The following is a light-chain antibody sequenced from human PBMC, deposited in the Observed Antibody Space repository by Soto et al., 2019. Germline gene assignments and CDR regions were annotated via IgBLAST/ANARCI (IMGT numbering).Light chain of an antibody. V-gene: IGLV2-14*01. CDR2: DVS. CDR3: SSFTSGTIRVSGPVTYLTV. J-gene: IGLJ1*01. CDR1: GNDVGGYNY. Sequence: QSVLTQPASVSGSPGQSITISCTGTGNDVGGYNYVSWYQQHPGKAPKLMIYDVSNRPSGVSNRFSGSKSGNTASLTISGLQAEYVADYYCSSFTSGTIRVSGPVTYLTVFG.